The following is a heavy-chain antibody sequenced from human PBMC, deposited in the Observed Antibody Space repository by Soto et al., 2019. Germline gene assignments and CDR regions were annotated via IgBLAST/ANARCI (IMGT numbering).Heavy chain of an antibody. D-gene: IGHD3-3*01. V-gene: IGHV3-9*01. Sequence: GGSLRLSCAASGFTFDDYAMHWVRQAPGKGLEWVSGISWNSGSIGYADSVKGRFTISRDNAKNSLYLQMNSLRAEDTALYYCAKDPLRFLESAYYFDYWGQGTLVTVSS. CDR1: GFTFDDYA. CDR2: ISWNSGSI. J-gene: IGHJ4*02. CDR3: AKDPLRFLESAYYFDY.